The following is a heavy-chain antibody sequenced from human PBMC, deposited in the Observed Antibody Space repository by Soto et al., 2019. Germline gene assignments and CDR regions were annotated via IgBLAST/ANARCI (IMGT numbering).Heavy chain of an antibody. Sequence: ASVKVSCKSSGYTFTGYYMHCVRQAPGQGLEWMGWINPNSGGTNYAQKFQGWVTMTRDTSISTAYMELSRLRSDDTAVYYCARAETYYYDSSGLPAFDIWGQGTMVTVSS. D-gene: IGHD3-22*01. V-gene: IGHV1-2*04. CDR3: ARAETYYYDSSGLPAFDI. J-gene: IGHJ3*02. CDR2: INPNSGGT. CDR1: GYTFTGYY.